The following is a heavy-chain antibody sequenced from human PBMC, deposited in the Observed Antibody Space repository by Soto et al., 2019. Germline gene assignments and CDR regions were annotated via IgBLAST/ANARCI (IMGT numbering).Heavy chain of an antibody. Sequence: EVLLVQSGAEVKKPGESLKISCKGSGYRFASYWIGWVRQMPGKGLEWVGIIYPGDSDTKYGPSFEGQVTISADKSISTPHPQWNSLQASDTAIYYCATRIGHKEPSSSRPNSPWFDPWGQGTLVTVSS. V-gene: IGHV5-51*01. CDR2: IYPGDSDT. D-gene: IGHD1-1*01. CDR3: ATRIGHKEPSSSRPNSPWFDP. CDR1: GYRFASYW. J-gene: IGHJ5*02.